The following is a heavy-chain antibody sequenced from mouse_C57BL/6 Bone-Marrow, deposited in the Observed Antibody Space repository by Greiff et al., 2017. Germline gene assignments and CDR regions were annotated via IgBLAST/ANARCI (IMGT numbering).Heavy chain of an antibody. D-gene: IGHD1-1*01. CDR1: GYTFTSYW. V-gene: IGHV1-55*01. J-gene: IGHJ4*01. Sequence: QVQLQQPGAELVKPGASVKMSCKASGYTFTSYWITWVKQRPGQGLEWIGDIYPGSGSTNYNEKFKSKASLTVDTSSSTAYMQLSSLTSEDSAVYYCARRDFYGSSHYYARDYWGQGTSVTVSS. CDR2: IYPGSGST. CDR3: ARRDFYGSSHYYARDY.